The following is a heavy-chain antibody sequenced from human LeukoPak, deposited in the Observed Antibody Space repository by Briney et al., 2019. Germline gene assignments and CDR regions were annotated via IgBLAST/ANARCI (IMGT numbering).Heavy chain of an antibody. CDR1: GFTFSSYA. Sequence: QSGGSLRLSCAASGFTFSSYAMSWVRQSPGKGLEWVSTISSSGGSTYYADSVKGRFTISRDNSKNTLYLQMNSLRAEDTAVYYCAKARVGEAGASDYWGQGTLVTVSS. CDR3: AKARVGEAGASDY. D-gene: IGHD6-13*01. CDR2: ISSSGGST. V-gene: IGHV3-23*01. J-gene: IGHJ4*02.